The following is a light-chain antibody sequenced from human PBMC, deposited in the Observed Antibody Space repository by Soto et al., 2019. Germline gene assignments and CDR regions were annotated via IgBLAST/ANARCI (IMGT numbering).Light chain of an antibody. CDR3: QQYGSSLYT. Sequence: EIVLTQSPGTLSLSPGERATLSCRASQSVSSSYLAWYQQKPGQAPRLLIYGASSRATDIPDRFSGSGSGTDFTLTSSRLEPEDFAVYYCQQYGSSLYTFGQGTKMEIK. CDR2: GAS. CDR1: QSVSSSY. J-gene: IGKJ2*01. V-gene: IGKV3-20*01.